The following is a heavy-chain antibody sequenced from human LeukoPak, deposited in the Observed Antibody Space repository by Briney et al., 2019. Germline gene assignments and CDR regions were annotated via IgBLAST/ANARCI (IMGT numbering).Heavy chain of an antibody. D-gene: IGHD3-16*02. CDR2: INPNSGGT. Sequence: GASVKVSCKASGYTFSGYYMHWVRPAPGQGLEWMGWINPNSGGTNYAQKFQGRVTMTRDTSISTAYMELSRLRSDDTAVYYCARGPPTFGGVIVPHDYWGQGTLVTVSS. V-gene: IGHV1-2*02. CDR1: GYTFSGYY. J-gene: IGHJ4*02. CDR3: ARGPPTFGGVIVPHDY.